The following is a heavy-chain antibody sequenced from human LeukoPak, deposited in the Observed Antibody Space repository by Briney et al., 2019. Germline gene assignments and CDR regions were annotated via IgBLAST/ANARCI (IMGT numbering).Heavy chain of an antibody. CDR2: ISGSGGST. CDR1: GFTFSSYA. Sequence: GGSLRLSCAASGFTFSSYAMSWVRQAPGKGLEWVSAISGSGGSTYYADSVKGRFTISRDNSKNTLYLQMNSLRAEDTAVYYCAKEPTYYYGSGSLYGMDVWGQGTTVTVSS. CDR3: AKEPTYYYGSGSLYGMDV. D-gene: IGHD3-10*01. V-gene: IGHV3-23*01. J-gene: IGHJ6*02.